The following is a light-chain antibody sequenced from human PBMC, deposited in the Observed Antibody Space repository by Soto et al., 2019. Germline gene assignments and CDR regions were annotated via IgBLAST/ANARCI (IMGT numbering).Light chain of an antibody. CDR3: QQYNNWPPIT. V-gene: IGKV3-20*01. CDR2: GAS. J-gene: IGKJ5*01. CDR1: QSLSSSY. Sequence: EIVLTQSPGTLSVSPGERATLSCRASQSLSSSYLVWYQHKPGQALRLLIYGASTRATGIPDRFSGSGAGTDFTLTISRLETEDFAVYYCQQYNNWPPITVGQGTRLEIK.